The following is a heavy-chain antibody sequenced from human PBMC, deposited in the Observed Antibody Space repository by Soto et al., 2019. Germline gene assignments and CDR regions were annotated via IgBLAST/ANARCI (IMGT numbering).Heavy chain of an antibody. J-gene: IGHJ4*02. Sequence: GGSLRLSCAASGFTFSSYAMSWVRQAPGKGLEWVSAISGSGGSTYYADSVKGRFTISRDNSKNTLYLQMNSLRAEDTAVYYCAKDLLGRSWPLTHYFDYWGQGTLVTVSS. CDR1: GFTFSSYA. D-gene: IGHD6-13*01. V-gene: IGHV3-23*01. CDR3: AKDLLGRSWPLTHYFDY. CDR2: ISGSGGST.